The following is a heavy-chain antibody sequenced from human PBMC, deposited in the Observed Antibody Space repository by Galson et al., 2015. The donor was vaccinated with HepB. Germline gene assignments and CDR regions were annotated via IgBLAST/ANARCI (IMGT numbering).Heavy chain of an antibody. CDR3: ATTPISYYYGSGSYYEFDY. CDR2: INPSGGST. D-gene: IGHD3-10*01. Sequence: SVKVSCKASGYTFTSYYMHWVRQAPGQGLEWMGIINPSGGSTSYAQKFQGRVTMTRDTSTSTVYMELSSLRSEDTAMYYCATTPISYYYGSGSYYEFDYRGQGTLVTVSS. CDR1: GYTFTSYY. V-gene: IGHV1-46*01. J-gene: IGHJ4*02.